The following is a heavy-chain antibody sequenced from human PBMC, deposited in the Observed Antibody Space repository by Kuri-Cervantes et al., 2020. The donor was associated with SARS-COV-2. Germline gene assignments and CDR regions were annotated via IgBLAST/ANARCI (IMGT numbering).Heavy chain of an antibody. J-gene: IGHJ1*01. CDR1: GGSISSYY. Sequence: SETLSLTCTVSGGSISSYYWSWIRQPPGKGLEWIGYIYYSGSTNYNPSLKSRVTISVDTSKSQFSLKLSSVTAADTAVYYCARNRVVSPSRFQHWGQGTLVTVSS. V-gene: IGHV4-59*12. D-gene: IGHD4-23*01. CDR2: IYYSGST. CDR3: ARNRVVSPSRFQH.